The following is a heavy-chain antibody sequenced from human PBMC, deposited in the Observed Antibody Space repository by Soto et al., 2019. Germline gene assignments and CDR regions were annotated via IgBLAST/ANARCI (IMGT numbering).Heavy chain of an antibody. CDR3: ARDGLRFLEWPAYFDY. D-gene: IGHD3-3*01. CDR1: GFTFSSYA. J-gene: IGHJ4*02. CDR2: ISYDGSNK. V-gene: IGHV3-30-3*01. Sequence: GGSLRLSCAASGFTFSSYAMHWVRQAPGKGLEWVAVISYDGSNKYYADSVKGRFTISRDNSKNTLYLQMNSLRAEDTAVYYYARDGLRFLEWPAYFDYWGQGTLVTVSS.